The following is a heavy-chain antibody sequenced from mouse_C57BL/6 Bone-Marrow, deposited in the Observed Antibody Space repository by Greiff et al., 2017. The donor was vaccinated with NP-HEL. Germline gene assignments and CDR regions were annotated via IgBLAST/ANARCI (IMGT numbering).Heavy chain of an antibody. D-gene: IGHD1-1*01. Sequence: DVQLVESGGGLVKPGGSLKLSCAASGFTFSDYGMHWVRQAPEKGLEWVAYISSGSSTIYYADPVKGRFTISRDNAKNTLFLQLTSLRSEDTAMYYCARTVVALYCYAMDYWGQGTSVTVSS. CDR3: ARTVVALYCYAMDY. CDR1: GFTFSDYG. J-gene: IGHJ4*01. CDR2: ISSGSSTI. V-gene: IGHV5-17*01.